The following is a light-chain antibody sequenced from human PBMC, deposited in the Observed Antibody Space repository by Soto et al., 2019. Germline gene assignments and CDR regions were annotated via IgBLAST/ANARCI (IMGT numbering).Light chain of an antibody. J-gene: IGKJ5*01. Sequence: DIQMTQSPSSLSASIGDRVTVTCRASQTISNYLNWYQQKPGKAPKLLIYAASKLQSGVPSRFSGSGSGTEFTLTISSLQPEDFATYYCQHTSTPPITFGQGTRLEIK. CDR3: QHTSTPPIT. CDR2: AAS. CDR1: QTISNY. V-gene: IGKV1-39*01.